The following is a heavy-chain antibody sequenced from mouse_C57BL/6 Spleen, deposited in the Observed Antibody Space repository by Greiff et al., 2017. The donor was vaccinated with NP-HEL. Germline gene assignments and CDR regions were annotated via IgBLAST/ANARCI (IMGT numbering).Heavy chain of an antibody. V-gene: IGHV5-17*01. CDR1: GFTFSDYG. CDR3: ARGLLRSYAMDY. D-gene: IGHD1-1*01. J-gene: IGHJ4*01. Sequence: EVQGVESGGGLVKPGGSLKLSCAASGFTFSDYGMHWVRQAPEKGLEWVAYISSGSSTIYYADTVQGRFTISRDNAKNTLFLQMTSLRSEDTAMYYCARGLLRSYAMDYWGQGTSVTVSS. CDR2: ISSGSSTI.